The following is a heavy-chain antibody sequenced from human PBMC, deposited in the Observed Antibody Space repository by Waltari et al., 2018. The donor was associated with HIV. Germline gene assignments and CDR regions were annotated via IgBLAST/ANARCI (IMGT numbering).Heavy chain of an antibody. CDR1: GGSISSGGYY. CDR3: ARGRRDEYVWGSYRPLYYFDY. V-gene: IGHV4-31*03. Sequence: QVQLQESGPGRVKPSQTLSLTCTVSGGSISSGGYYLSWIRQHPGQGLEWLGYIYYSVGPYYNPSLMSRVTLSLDTSKTQFALKLSSGTAADTAVYYCARGRRDEYVWGSYRPLYYFDYWGQGTLVTVSS. CDR2: IYYSVGP. D-gene: IGHD3-16*02. J-gene: IGHJ4*02.